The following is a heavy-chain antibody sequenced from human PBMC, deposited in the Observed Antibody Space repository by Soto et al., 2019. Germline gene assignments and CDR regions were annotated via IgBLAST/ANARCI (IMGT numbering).Heavy chain of an antibody. Sequence: SETLSLTCAVYGGSFSGYYWSWIRQPPGKGLEWIGEINQSGSTNYNPSLKSRVTISVDTSKNQFSLKLTSVTAADTAVYYCARTYSSSWSPFEYWGQGTLVTVSS. V-gene: IGHV4-34*01. CDR2: INQSGST. J-gene: IGHJ4*02. CDR3: ARTYSSSWSPFEY. D-gene: IGHD6-13*01. CDR1: GGSFSGYY.